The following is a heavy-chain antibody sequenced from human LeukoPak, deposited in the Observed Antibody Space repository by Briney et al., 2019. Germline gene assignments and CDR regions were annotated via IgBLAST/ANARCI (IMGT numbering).Heavy chain of an antibody. D-gene: IGHD6-13*01. CDR2: ISSSSSYI. Sequence: GGSLRPSCAASGFTFSSYSMNWVRQAPGKGLEWVLSISSSSSYIYYADSVKGRFTISRDNAKNSLYLQMNSLRAEDTAVYYCARDHSYFQHWGQGTLVTVSS. CDR1: GFTFSSYS. CDR3: ARDHSYFQH. J-gene: IGHJ1*01. V-gene: IGHV3-21*01.